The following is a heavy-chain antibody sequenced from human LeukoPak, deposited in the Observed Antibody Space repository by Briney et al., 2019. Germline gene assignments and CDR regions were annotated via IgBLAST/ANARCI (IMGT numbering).Heavy chain of an antibody. J-gene: IGHJ4*02. CDR2: LSTSGST. Sequence: SETLSLTCTVFGGSISSSTSYWTWIRQPAGKGLESDGRLSTSGSTINNPSLKSRVTISVDPSKNQFSLKLDSVTAADTAFYYCARDESGRVYEWGQGTLVTVSS. V-gene: IGHV4-61*02. CDR1: GGSISSSTSY. D-gene: IGHD2-15*01. CDR3: ARDESGRVYE.